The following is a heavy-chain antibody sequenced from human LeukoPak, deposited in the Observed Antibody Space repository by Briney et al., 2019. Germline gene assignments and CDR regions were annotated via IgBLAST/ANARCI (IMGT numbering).Heavy chain of an antibody. CDR1: GGSISSYY. CDR2: IYYSGST. J-gene: IGHJ5*02. Sequence: SETLSLTCTVSGGSISSYYRSWIRQPPGKGVEWVGYIYYSGSTNYNPSLKSRVTISVDTSKNQFSLKLSSVTAADTAVYYCARDHRRDYSSGWWVWFDPWGQGTLVTVSS. D-gene: IGHD6-19*01. V-gene: IGHV4-59*01. CDR3: ARDHRRDYSSGWWVWFDP.